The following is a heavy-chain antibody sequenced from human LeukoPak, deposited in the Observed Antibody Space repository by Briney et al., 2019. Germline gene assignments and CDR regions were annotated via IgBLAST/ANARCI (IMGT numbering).Heavy chain of an antibody. CDR3: ARVKDYDRTGYYSRWFDP. J-gene: IGHJ5*02. CDR2: IIPIFGTA. V-gene: IGHV1-69*01. Sequence: SVKVSCKASGGTFSSYAISWLRQAPGRGLEWMGGIIPIFGTANYAQKFQGRVTITADESTSTAYMELSSLRSEDTAVYFCARVKDYDRTGYYSRWFDPWGQGTLVTVSS. D-gene: IGHD3-22*01. CDR1: GGTFSSYA.